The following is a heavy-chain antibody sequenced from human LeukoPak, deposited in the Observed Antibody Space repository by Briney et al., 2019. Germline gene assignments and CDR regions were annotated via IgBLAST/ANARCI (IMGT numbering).Heavy chain of an antibody. CDR3: ASDILTGYYSPARFDY. Sequence: SETLSLTCTVSGHSISSGYYWGWIRQPPGKGLEWIGSIYHSGSTYYNPSLKSRVTISVDTSKNQFSLKLSSVTAADTAVYYCASDILTGYYSPARFDYWGQGTLVTVSS. J-gene: IGHJ4*02. D-gene: IGHD3-9*01. V-gene: IGHV4-38-2*02. CDR2: IYHSGST. CDR1: GHSISSGYY.